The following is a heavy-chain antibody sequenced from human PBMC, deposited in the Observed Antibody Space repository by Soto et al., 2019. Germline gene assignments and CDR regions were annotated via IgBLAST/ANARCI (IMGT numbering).Heavy chain of an antibody. V-gene: IGHV1-2*02. CDR3: ARYCSSTSCYLNYYYGMDV. CDR1: GYTFTGYD. Sequence: ASVKVSCKASGYTFTGYDMHWVRQAPGQGLEWMGWINPNSGGTNYAQKFQGRVTMTRDTSISTACMELSRLRSDDTAVYYCARYCSSTSCYLNYYYGMDVWGQGTTVTVS. D-gene: IGHD2-2*01. J-gene: IGHJ6*02. CDR2: INPNSGGT.